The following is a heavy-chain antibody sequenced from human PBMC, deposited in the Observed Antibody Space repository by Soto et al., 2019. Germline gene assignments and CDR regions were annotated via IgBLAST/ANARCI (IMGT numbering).Heavy chain of an antibody. Sequence: EVQLVESGGGLVQPGESLRLSCAASEFTFSSFNMHWVRQAPGKGLEWVSYISASSTTVYYGDSVKGRFTISRDNAKNSLYLQMNRLRDEDTAVYDCARIYRRDGNKYADYWGQGTLVTVSS. CDR1: EFTFSSFN. CDR3: ARIYRRDGNKYADY. D-gene: IGHD3-16*02. J-gene: IGHJ4*02. V-gene: IGHV3-48*02. CDR2: ISASSTTV.